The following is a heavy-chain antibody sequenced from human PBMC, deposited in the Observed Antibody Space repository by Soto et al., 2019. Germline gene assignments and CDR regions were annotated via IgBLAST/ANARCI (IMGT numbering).Heavy chain of an antibody. V-gene: IGHV4-4*02. CDR2: IYHSGST. J-gene: IGHJ1*01. D-gene: IGHD2-2*02. Sequence: QVKLQESGPGLVKPSGTLSLTCDVSGDSISNSIWWSWVRQPPGKGLEWIGEIYHSGSTNHNTSLKSRVTMSVDKSKNQFSLNLSSVTAADTAVYYCAGRHWLIYPFQFWGQGTLVTV. CDR1: GDSISNSIW. CDR3: AGRHWLIYPFQF.